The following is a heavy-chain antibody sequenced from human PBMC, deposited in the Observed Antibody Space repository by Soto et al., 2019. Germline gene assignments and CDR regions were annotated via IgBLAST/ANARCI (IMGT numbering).Heavy chain of an antibody. D-gene: IGHD6-19*01. J-gene: IGHJ4*02. Sequence: VQLLESGGGLVQPGGSLRLSCAASGFIFSSYAMSWVRQAPGKGLEWVSGLSGSGGSTYYADSVKGRFTISRDNSMDTMYLQMNSLRAEDTAVYYCAKASIAVAGSGDFDYWGQGTLVTVSS. CDR3: AKASIAVAGSGDFDY. CDR2: LSGSGGST. CDR1: GFIFSSYA. V-gene: IGHV3-23*01.